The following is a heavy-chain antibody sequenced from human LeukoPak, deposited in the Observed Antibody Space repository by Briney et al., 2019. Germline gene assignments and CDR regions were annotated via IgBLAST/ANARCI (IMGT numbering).Heavy chain of an antibody. V-gene: IGHV4-39*01. CDR3: ARLRAKRITMVRGVGACYWFDP. CDR1: GGSISSTSYC. D-gene: IGHD3-10*01. Sequence: PSETLSLTCTVSGGSISSTSYCWGWIRQPPGKGLGWPGTVFYRGTTPYTPSLTSRVTISVDTSKNQFSLGLRSVTAADTAVYYCARLRAKRITMVRGVGACYWFDPWGEGTLVTVSS. J-gene: IGHJ5*02. CDR2: VFYRGTT.